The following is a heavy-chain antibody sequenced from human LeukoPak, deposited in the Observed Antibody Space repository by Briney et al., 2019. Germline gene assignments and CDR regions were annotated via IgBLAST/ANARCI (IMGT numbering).Heavy chain of an antibody. CDR1: GFTLSSYW. D-gene: IGHD4/OR15-4a*01. CDR3: ARRAGAYSHPYDY. CDR2: IKQDGSEK. J-gene: IGHJ4*02. Sequence: GGSLRLSCAASGFTLSSYWMSWVRQAPGKGLEWVANIKQDGSEKYYVDSVKGRFTISRDNSKNTLYLQMNSLRAEDTAVHYCARRAGAYSHPYDYWGQGTLVTVSS. V-gene: IGHV3-7*03.